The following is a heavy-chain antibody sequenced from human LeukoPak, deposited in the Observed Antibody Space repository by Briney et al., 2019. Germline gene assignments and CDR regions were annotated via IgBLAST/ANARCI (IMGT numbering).Heavy chain of an antibody. CDR2: ISRSSTYI. V-gene: IGHV3-21*01. CDR3: ARESMAVGASYFDY. D-gene: IGHD2-15*01. J-gene: IGHJ4*02. Sequence: PGGSLRPSCAASGFTFNSYSMNWVRQAPGKGLEWLSSISRSSTYIYYVDSVEGRFTSSRDNAKSSLFLQMNSLRAEDTAVYYCARESMAVGASYFDYWGQGTLVTVSS. CDR1: GFTFNSYS.